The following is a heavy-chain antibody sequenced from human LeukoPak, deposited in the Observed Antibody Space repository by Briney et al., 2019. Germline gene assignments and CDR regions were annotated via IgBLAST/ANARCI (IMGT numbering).Heavy chain of an antibody. D-gene: IGHD1-1*01. CDR1: GFTLSYYW. J-gene: IGHJ5*02. V-gene: IGHV3-74*01. CDR2: ISGDGSTT. CDR3: ARDPRNEGFDP. Sequence: GGSLRLSCAASGFTLSYYWMHWVRQGPGKGLVWVSTISGDGSTTHYADSVKGRFTISRDNAKNTLYLGMNSLRAEDTAVYYCARDPRNEGFDPWGQGTLVTVSS.